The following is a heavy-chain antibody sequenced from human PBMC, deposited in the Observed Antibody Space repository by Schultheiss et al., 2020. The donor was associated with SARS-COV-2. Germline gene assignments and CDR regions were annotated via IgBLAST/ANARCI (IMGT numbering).Heavy chain of an antibody. Sequence: GSLRLSCAVYGGSFSGYYWSWIRQPPGKGLEWIGEINHSGSTNYNPSLKSRVTILVDTSKNQFSLKLSSVTAADTAVYYCARGRWGYSYGYWYWGQGTLVTVSS. CDR1: GGSFSGYY. J-gene: IGHJ4*02. CDR2: INHSGST. V-gene: IGHV4-34*01. D-gene: IGHD5-18*01. CDR3: ARGRWGYSYGYWY.